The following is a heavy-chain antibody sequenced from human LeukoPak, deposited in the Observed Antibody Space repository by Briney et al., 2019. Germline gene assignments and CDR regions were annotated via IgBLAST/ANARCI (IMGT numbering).Heavy chain of an antibody. CDR2: ISYDGSNK. CDR3: GRSPDGVDN. V-gene: IGHV3-30-3*01. J-gene: IGHJ4*02. Sequence: PGGSLRLSCAASGFTFSSYAMHWVRQAPGKGLEWVAVISYDGSNKYYADSVKGRFTISRDNSKNTLYLQMNSLRVEDTAVYYCGRSPDGVDNWGQGTLSPSPQ. CDR1: GFTFSSYA. D-gene: IGHD3-10*01.